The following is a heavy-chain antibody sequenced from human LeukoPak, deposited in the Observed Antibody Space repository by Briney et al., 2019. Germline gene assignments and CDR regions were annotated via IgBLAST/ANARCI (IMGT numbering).Heavy chain of an antibody. CDR3: ASDGTLRPPGVFDY. V-gene: IGHV3-66*01. CDR1: GFTLYSQL. CDR2: IYSGGST. J-gene: IGHJ4*02. Sequence: GGSPRHSRAASGFTLYSQLESRGRQAPGKGLEWVSLIYSGGSTYYADSVKGRFTISRDISKNTLFLQLNSLRAEDTAVYYCASDGTLRPPGVFDYWGQGTLVTVSS. D-gene: IGHD4-17*01.